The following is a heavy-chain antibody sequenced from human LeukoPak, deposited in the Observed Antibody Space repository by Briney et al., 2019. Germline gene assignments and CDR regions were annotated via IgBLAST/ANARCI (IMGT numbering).Heavy chain of an antibody. CDR1: GFTFSSYS. D-gene: IGHD6-6*01. CDR3: AREYSSSSYY. CDR2: IKQDGSEK. V-gene: IGHV3-7*01. J-gene: IGHJ4*02. Sequence: PGGSLRLSCAASGFTFSSYSMNWVRQAPGKGLEWVANIKQDGSEKYYVDSVKGRFTISRDNAKNSLYLQMNSLRAEDTAVYYCAREYSSSSYYWGQGTLVTVSS.